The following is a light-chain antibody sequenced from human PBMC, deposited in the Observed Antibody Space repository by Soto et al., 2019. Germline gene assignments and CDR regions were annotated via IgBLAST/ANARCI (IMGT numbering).Light chain of an antibody. V-gene: IGKV4-1*01. Sequence: DIVMTQSPDSLAVSLGERATINCKSSQNVLYTSNNKNYLAWYQQKPGQPPKLLIYWASTRESGVPDRFSGSGSGTDFSLTISSLQVEDVAVYYCQQHYSSPRTFGQGTKVESK. CDR1: QNVLYTSNNKNY. J-gene: IGKJ1*01. CDR2: WAS. CDR3: QQHYSSPRT.